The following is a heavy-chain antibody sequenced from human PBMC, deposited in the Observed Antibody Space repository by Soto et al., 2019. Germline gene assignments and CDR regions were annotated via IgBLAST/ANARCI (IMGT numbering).Heavy chain of an antibody. CDR2: ITYDGSNK. D-gene: IGHD3-22*01. CDR1: GFSFSNYA. Sequence: GGSLRLSCAASGFSFSNYAMNWVRQAPGKGLEWVAVITYDGSNKYYADSVKGRFTISRDNSKNTLYLQMNSLRAEDTAVYYCAKDLPIYDTQGPLQHWGQGTLVTVSS. V-gene: IGHV3-30*04. J-gene: IGHJ1*01. CDR3: AKDLPIYDTQGPLQH.